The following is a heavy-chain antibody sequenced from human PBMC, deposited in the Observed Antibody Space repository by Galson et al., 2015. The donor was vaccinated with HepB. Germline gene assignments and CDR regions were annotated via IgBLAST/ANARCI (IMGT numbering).Heavy chain of an antibody. Sequence: SVKVSCKASGGTFSSYAISWVRQAPGQGLEWMGGIIPIFGTANYAQKFQGRVTITADESTSTAYMELSSLRSEDTAVYYCARDGDGYNYSFISDWGQGTLVTVSS. CDR1: GGTFSSYA. V-gene: IGHV1-69*13. CDR2: IIPIFGTA. CDR3: ARDGDGYNYSFISD. D-gene: IGHD5-24*01. J-gene: IGHJ4*02.